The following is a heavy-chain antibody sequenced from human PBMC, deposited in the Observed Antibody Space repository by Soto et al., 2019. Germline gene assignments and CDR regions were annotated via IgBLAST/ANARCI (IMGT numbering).Heavy chain of an antibody. Sequence: ASVKVSCKASGYTFTGYYMHWVRQAPGQGLEWMGWINPNSGGTNYAPKFQGWVTMTRDTSISTAYMELSRLRSDDTAVYYCARTDSSGYYYYGMDVWGQGTTVTVSS. V-gene: IGHV1-2*04. D-gene: IGHD6-19*01. CDR1: GYTFTGYY. CDR2: INPNSGGT. CDR3: ARTDSSGYYYYGMDV. J-gene: IGHJ6*02.